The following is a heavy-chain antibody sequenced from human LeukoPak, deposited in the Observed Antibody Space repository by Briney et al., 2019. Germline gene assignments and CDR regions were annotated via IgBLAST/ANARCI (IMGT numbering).Heavy chain of an antibody. CDR2: IIPIFGTA. D-gene: IGHD6-13*01. J-gene: IGHJ6*03. V-gene: IGHV1-69*13. CDR1: GGTFTSYA. CDR3: ARSNYGGYSSSWYSYYYYMDV. Sequence: SVKVSCKASGGTFTSYAISWVRQAPGQGLEWMGGIIPIFGTANYAQKFQGRVTITADESTSTAYMELSSLRSEDTAVYYCARSNYGGYSSSWYSYYYYMDVWGKGTTVTVSS.